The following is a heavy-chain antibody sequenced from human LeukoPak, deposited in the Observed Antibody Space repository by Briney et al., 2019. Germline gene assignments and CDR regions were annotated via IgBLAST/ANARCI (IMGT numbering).Heavy chain of an antibody. J-gene: IGHJ5*02. CDR1: GFTFSSYS. D-gene: IGHD3-3*01. CDR3: ARDGTYYDLWSGQIPANNWFDP. Sequence: GGSVRLSCAASGFTFSSYSMKWARQARGGGLGWVSSISSGSSYIYYADSVKGRFTISRDNAKNSLYLQMNSLRAEDTAVYYCARDGTYYDLWSGQIPANNWFDPWGQGTLVIVSS. CDR2: ISSGSSYI. V-gene: IGHV3-21*01.